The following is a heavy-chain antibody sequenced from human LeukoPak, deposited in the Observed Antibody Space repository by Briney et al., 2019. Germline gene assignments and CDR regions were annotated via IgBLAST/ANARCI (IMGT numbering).Heavy chain of an antibody. V-gene: IGHV1-18*01. D-gene: IGHD5-12*01. J-gene: IGHJ6*03. Sequence: GASVKVSCKTSGYTFTSYGISWVRQAPGQGLEWMGWISGYNANTNYAQKLQGRVTMTTDTSTSTAYMQLRSLRSDDTAVYYCARAASGYDLPLLGYYYYMDVWGKGTTVTISS. CDR3: ARAASGYDLPLLGYYYYMDV. CDR2: ISGYNANT. CDR1: GYTFTSYG.